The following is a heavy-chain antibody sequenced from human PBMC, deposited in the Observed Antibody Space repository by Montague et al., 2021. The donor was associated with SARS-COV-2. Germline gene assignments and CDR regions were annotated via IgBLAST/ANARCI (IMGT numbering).Heavy chain of an antibody. CDR3: ARGRQHINMVVVVVTGGEYYFDF. J-gene: IGHJ4*02. CDR2: INHRGST. CDR1: DGSFSDYS. V-gene: IGHV4-34*01. Sequence: SETLSLTCAVYDGSFSDYSWTWIRPPPGKGLEWIGEINHRGSTNYNPSLKSRVTISVDTSKNQFSLKMTSVTAADTAVYYCARGRQHINMVVVVVTGGEYYFDFWGKGTLVAVSS. D-gene: IGHD3-22*01.